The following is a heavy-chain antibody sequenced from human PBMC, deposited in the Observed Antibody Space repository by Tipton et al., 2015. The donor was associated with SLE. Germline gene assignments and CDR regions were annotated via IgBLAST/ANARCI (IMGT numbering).Heavy chain of an antibody. CDR3: ARNADGSFDY. J-gene: IGHJ4*02. V-gene: IGHV4-31*03. CDR1: GGSITSGGYF. Sequence: TLSLTCSVSGGSITSGGYFWNWIRQHPGKGLEWIGYIFYSGNTYYNPSLKSRVTISVDTSKNQFSLRASSVTAADTAVYYCARNADGSFDYWGQGTLVTVSS. CDR2: IFYSGNT. D-gene: IGHD1-14*01.